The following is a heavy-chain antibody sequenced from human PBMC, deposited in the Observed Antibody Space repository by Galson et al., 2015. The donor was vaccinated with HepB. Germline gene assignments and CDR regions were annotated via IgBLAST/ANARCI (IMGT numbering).Heavy chain of an antibody. J-gene: IGHJ4*02. V-gene: IGHV3-20*04. CDR2: INWTGGTT. CDR3: ARERSSGYYRYFGY. Sequence: SLRLSCAASGFTFDDFGMSWVRQVPGKGLEWVSDINWTGGTTVYADSVKGRFTISRDNVKNSLYLQMNSLRAEDTALYYCARERSSGYYRYFGYWGQGTLVTVSS. CDR1: GFTFDDFG. D-gene: IGHD3-22*01.